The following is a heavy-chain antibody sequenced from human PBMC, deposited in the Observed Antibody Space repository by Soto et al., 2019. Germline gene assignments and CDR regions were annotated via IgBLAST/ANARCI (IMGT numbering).Heavy chain of an antibody. CDR3: ARKPHCVDSCNYYYGVAC. CDR2: ISYSGTA. Sequence: QLQLQESGPGLVKPSETLSLTCTVSGGSISSSSHYWGWIRQPPGKGLEWIGSISYSGTAYYNPALKSRVTISVNTSKNQCSVKLRSVTAAATALDSCARKPHCVDSCNYYYGVACGGRGTTV. CDR1: GGSISSSSHY. V-gene: IGHV4-39*01. D-gene: IGHD6-6*01. J-gene: IGHJ6*02.